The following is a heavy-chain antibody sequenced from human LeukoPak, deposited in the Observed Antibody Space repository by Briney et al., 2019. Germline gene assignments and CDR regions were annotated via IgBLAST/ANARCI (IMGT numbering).Heavy chain of an antibody. CDR2: LIPIFGTA. Sequence: ASVKVSCKASGGTFSSYAISWVRQAPGQGLEWMGGLIPIFGTANYAQKFQGRVTITADESTSTAYMELSSLRSEDTAVYYCASGYYDSSGYSYYFDYWGQGTLVTVSS. D-gene: IGHD3-22*01. V-gene: IGHV1-69*13. J-gene: IGHJ4*02. CDR1: GGTFSSYA. CDR3: ASGYYDSSGYSYYFDY.